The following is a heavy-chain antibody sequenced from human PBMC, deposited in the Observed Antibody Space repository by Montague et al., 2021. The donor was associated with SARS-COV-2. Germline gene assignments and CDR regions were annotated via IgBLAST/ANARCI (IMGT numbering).Heavy chain of an antibody. J-gene: IGHJ6*03. CDR2: IYYSGST. Sequence: SETLSLTCTVSGGSVSSGSYYWSWIRQPPGKGLEWIGYIYYSGSTNYNPSLKSRVTISVDTSKNQFSLKLSSVTAADTAVYYCARGYSGRTGTTGFRLDYSYMDVWGKGTTVTVSS. CDR3: ARGYSGRTGTTGFRLDYSYMDV. D-gene: IGHD1-7*01. CDR1: GGSVSSGSYY. V-gene: IGHV4-61*01.